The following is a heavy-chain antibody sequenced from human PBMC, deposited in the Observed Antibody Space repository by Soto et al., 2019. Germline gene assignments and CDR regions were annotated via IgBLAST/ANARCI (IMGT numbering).Heavy chain of an antibody. CDR1: GYTFTGYY. CDR2: INPNSGGT. J-gene: IGHJ6*02. CDR3: ARDLGSYYYDSSGYKPRHYGMDI. D-gene: IGHD3-22*01. V-gene: IGHV1-2*04. Sequence: ASVKVSCKASGYTFTGYYMHWVRQAPGQGLEWMGWINPNSGGTNYAQKFQGWVTMTRDTSISTAYMELSRLRSDDTAVYYCARDLGSYYYDSSGYKPRHYGMDIWGQGTTVTVSS.